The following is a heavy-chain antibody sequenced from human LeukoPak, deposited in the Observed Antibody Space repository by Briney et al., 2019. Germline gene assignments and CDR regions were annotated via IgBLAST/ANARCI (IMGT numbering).Heavy chain of an antibody. V-gene: IGHV1-18*01. D-gene: IGHD5-18*01. CDR1: GYTFTSYG. Sequence: GASVKVSCKASGYTFTSYGISWVRQAPGQGLDWMGWISAYNGNTNSAQKLQGRVTMTTDTSTSTAYMELRSLRSDDTAVYYCARDRDTTMGTAYYYYYGMDVWGQGTTVTVSS. CDR3: ARDRDTTMGTAYYYYYGMDV. CDR2: ISAYNGNT. J-gene: IGHJ6*02.